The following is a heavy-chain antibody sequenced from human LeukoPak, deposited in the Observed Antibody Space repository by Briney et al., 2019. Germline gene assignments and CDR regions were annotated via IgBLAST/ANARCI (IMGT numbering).Heavy chain of an antibody. Sequence: ASVKVSCKASGYTFTSYYMHWMRQAPGQGLEWMGIINPSGGSTSYAQKFQGRVTMTRDTSTSTVYMELSSLRSEDTAVYYCARSGYSNGFDYWGQGTLVTVSS. CDR1: GYTFTSYY. CDR3: ARSGYSNGFDY. V-gene: IGHV1-46*01. D-gene: IGHD5-18*01. CDR2: INPSGGST. J-gene: IGHJ4*02.